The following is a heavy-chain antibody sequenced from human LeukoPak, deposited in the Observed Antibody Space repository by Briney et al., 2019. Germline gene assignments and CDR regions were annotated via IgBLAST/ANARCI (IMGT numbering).Heavy chain of an antibody. J-gene: IGHJ5*02. Sequence: PGGSLRLSCAASGFTFSGYWMHSARQSPGKGLVWVSCINGDGSDTRYADSVKGRFTISRDNAKNTLYLQMNSLRVEDTAVYYCARDPRNKGFDPWGQGTLVTVSS. CDR2: INGDGSDT. CDR3: ARDPRNKGFDP. V-gene: IGHV3-74*01. CDR1: GFTFSGYW. D-gene: IGHD1/OR15-1a*01.